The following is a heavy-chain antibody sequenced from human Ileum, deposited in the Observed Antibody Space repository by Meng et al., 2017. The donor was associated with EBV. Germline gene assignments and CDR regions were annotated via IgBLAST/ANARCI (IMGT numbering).Heavy chain of an antibody. Sequence: QWSKGRSQPTEPLSLPNAVYEGSFNDYYWPWPPQPPGKGLEWIGEIDQSGYTKFDPSLSSRVTITRDTSNNPFSLRVNSVTAADTSLYYCARYGRCNGNSFYCFDPWGQGTLVTVSS. CDR1: EGSFNDYY. CDR2: IDQSGYT. V-gene: IGHV4-34*01. D-gene: IGHD4-23*01. CDR3: ARYGRCNGNSFYCFDP. J-gene: IGHJ5*02.